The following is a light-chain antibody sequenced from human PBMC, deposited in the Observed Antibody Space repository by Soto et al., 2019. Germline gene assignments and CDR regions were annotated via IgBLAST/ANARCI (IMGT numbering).Light chain of an antibody. CDR2: DAS. CDR1: QSVSSW. CDR3: QQYNTYPYT. J-gene: IGKJ2*01. Sequence: DIQMTQSPSTLSASVGDRVTVTCRASQSVSSWLAWYQQKPGKAPKVMIYDASSLQSGVPSRFSGSGSGTEFTLTISSLQPDDFATYFCQQYNTYPYTFGQGPKVDIK. V-gene: IGKV1-5*01.